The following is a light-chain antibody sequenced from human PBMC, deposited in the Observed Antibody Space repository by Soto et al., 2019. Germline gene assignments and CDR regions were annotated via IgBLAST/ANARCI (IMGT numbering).Light chain of an antibody. CDR1: SSDVGNYNY. CDR2: EVS. V-gene: IGLV2-14*01. CDR3: SSYTTSSTLV. Sequence: QSALTQPASVSGSPGQSITTSCTGTSSDVGNYNYVSWYQQHPGKAPKLMIYEVSNRPSGVSNRFSGSKSGNTASLTISGLQAEDEADYYCSSYTTSSTLVFGGGTKLTVL. J-gene: IGLJ3*02.